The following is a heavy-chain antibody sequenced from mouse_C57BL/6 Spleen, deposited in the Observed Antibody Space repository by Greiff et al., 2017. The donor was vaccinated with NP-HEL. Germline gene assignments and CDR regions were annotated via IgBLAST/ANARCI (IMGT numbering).Heavy chain of an antibody. CDR3: ARKWDYGLDY. Sequence: QVQLKQPGAELVRPGTSVKLSCKASGYTFTSYWMHWVKQRPGQGLEWIGVIDPSDSYTNYNQKFKGKATLTVDTSSSTAYMQLSSLTSEDSAVYYCARKWDYGLDYWGQGTSVTVSS. D-gene: IGHD1-1*01. V-gene: IGHV1-59*01. J-gene: IGHJ4*01. CDR1: GYTFTSYW. CDR2: IDPSDSYT.